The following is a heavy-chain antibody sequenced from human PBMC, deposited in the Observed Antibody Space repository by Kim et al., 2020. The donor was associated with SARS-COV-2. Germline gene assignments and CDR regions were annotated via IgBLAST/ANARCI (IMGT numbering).Heavy chain of an antibody. CDR1: GYTFTDYG. D-gene: IGHD1-7*01. J-gene: IGHJ6*02. Sequence: ASVKVSCKASGYTFTDYGLHWVRQAPGQRLEWMGWVNPETNNTKYSQKFQGRVTMTWDTSASTAFMELIGLKFEDTALYYCTRDELRAGYGFDVWGQGTTVTVSS. CDR2: VNPETNNT. V-gene: IGHV1-3*01. CDR3: TRDELRAGYGFDV.